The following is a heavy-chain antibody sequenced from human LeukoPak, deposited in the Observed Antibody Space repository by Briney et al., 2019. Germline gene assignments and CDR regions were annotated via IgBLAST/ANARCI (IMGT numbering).Heavy chain of an antibody. D-gene: IGHD3-3*01. CDR2: IKQDGGEK. CDR3: VRESQRDIWNGYNFDY. V-gene: IGHV3-7*01. J-gene: IGHJ4*02. Sequence: GGSLRLSCAASGFTFSNYWMNWVRQAPGKGLEWVANIKQDGGEKNYVDTVKGRFTISRDNAKNSLYLQMNRLRAEDTAVYYCVRESQRDIWNGYNFDYWGQGTLVTVSS. CDR1: GFTFSNYW.